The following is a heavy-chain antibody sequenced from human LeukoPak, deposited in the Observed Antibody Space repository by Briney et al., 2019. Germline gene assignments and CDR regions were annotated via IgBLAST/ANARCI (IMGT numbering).Heavy chain of an antibody. CDR3: ARDGAMTTAAFDY. D-gene: IGHD4-4*01. CDR2: MNPNSGNT. Sequence: ASVKVSCKASGYTFTSYDINWVRQAPGQGLEWMGWMNPNSGNTGYAQKFQGRVTMTRDISISTAYMELSSLRSEDTAVYYCARDGAMTTAAFDYWGQGTLVTVSS. CDR1: GYTFTSYD. J-gene: IGHJ4*02. V-gene: IGHV1-8*01.